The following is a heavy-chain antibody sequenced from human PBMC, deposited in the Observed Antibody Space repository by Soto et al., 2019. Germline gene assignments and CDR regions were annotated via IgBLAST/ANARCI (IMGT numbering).Heavy chain of an antibody. CDR3: AREMAGLGGEYDY. V-gene: IGHV1-18*01. J-gene: IGHJ4*02. D-gene: IGHD3-16*01. CDR1: GYTFTKYG. CDR2: ISGSSGNA. Sequence: QVKLVQSGAEVKNPGASVKVSCKTSGYTFTKYGVGWVRQAPGQGLEWMGWISGSSGNANYAEKVQGRITFTTDTSTSKAYIELRSLRSGDTAVYYCAREMAGLGGEYDYWGQGTVVTVSS.